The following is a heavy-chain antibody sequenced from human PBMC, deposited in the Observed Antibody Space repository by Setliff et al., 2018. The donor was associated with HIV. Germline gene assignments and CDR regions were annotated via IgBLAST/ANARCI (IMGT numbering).Heavy chain of an antibody. CDR1: GYSFTSYW. J-gene: IGHJ3*02. CDR2: IYPGDSDT. Sequence: GESLKVSCNGSGYSFTSYWIGWVRQMPGKGLELVGIIYPGDSDTRYSPSFQGQVTISADKSISTAYLQWSSLKASDTAMYYCARHLQIVSTYCYYSSGPDAFDIWGQGTMVTVSS. D-gene: IGHD3-22*01. V-gene: IGHV5-51*01. CDR3: ARHLQIVSTYCYYSSGPDAFDI.